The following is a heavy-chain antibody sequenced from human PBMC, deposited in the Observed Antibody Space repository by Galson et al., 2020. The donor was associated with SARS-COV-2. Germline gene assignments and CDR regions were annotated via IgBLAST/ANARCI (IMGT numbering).Heavy chain of an antibody. CDR1: GDSISSWHW. V-gene: IGHV4-4*02. J-gene: IGHJ6*03. CDR3: ARGAEERRIIVVVPYYYSYMDV. Sequence: SETLSLPCAVSGDSISSWHWYNWVRQPPGKGLAWIGEIFHSGTTYYNPSLKSRLTITVDTSKNHFSLNLNSVTAADTAIYYCARGAEERRIIVVVPYYYSYMDVWGSGTTVTVSS. CDR2: IFHSGTT. D-gene: IGHD2-15*01.